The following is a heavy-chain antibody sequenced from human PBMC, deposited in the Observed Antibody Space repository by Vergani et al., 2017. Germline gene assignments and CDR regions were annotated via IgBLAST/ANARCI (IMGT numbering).Heavy chain of an antibody. V-gene: IGHV1-69*01. CDR1: GGTFSSYA. Sequence: QVQLVQSGAEVKKPGSSVKVSCKASGGTFSSYAISWVRQAPGQGLEWMGGIIPIFGTANYAQTFQGRVTITADESTSTAYMELSSLRSEDTAVYYCARDARGTQTYYDDSSGYLLYYMDVWGKGTTVTVSS. CDR3: ARDARGTQTYYDDSSGYLLYYMDV. J-gene: IGHJ6*03. D-gene: IGHD3-22*01. CDR2: IIPIFGTA.